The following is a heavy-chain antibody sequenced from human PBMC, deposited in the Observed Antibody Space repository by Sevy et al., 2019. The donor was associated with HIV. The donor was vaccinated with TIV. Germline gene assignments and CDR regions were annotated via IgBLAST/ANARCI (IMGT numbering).Heavy chain of an antibody. CDR3: ARGEYCSSTTCSYFDY. J-gene: IGHJ4*02. CDR2: ISSSSNCI. D-gene: IGHD2-2*01. V-gene: IGHV3-21*01. CDR1: GFTFSSYS. Sequence: GGSLRLSCAASGFTFSSYSINWVRQAPGKGLEWVSSISSSSNCIYYADSVKGRFTISRDNAKNSLYLQMPSLRAEDTAVYYCARGEYCSSTTCSYFDYWGQGTLVTVSS.